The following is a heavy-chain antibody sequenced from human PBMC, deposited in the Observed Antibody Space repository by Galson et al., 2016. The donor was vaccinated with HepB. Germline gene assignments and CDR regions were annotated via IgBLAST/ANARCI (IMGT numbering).Heavy chain of an antibody. CDR2: IRSSSSTI. V-gene: IGHV3-48*02. J-gene: IGHJ6*02. Sequence: SLRLSCAASGFTFSSYSVHWVRQAPGKGLEWVSYIRSSSSTIYYADSVKGRFTISRDNAKNSLYLQMNSLRDEDTAVYYCARDRVSGDFWSGYYTGIGMDVWGQGTTVTVSS. CDR1: GFTFSSYS. D-gene: IGHD3-3*01. CDR3: ARDRVSGDFWSGYYTGIGMDV.